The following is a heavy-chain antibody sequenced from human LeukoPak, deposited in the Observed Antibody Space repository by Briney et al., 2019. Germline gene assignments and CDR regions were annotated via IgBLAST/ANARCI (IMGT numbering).Heavy chain of an antibody. D-gene: IGHD5-12*01. CDR1: GDSISSGSYY. Sequence: SQTLALICTFSGDSISSGSYYWSSIPQPTGKGLGWIGRIYTSGNTNYNPSRKSRVTISVDTSKNQFSLKLSSVTAADTAVYYCVRERAHFHNSGPFDPWGQGTLVTVSS. V-gene: IGHV4-61*02. J-gene: IGHJ5*02. CDR2: IYTSGNT. CDR3: VRERAHFHNSGPFDP.